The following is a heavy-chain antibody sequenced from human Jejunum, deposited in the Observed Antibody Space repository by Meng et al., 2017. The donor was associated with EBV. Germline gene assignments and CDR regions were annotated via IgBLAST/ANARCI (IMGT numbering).Heavy chain of an antibody. J-gene: IGHJ4*02. V-gene: IGHV4-30-2*01. Sequence: QLQLYESGPGLVTPSQTLSLTCAASGASITRGAYLWSWIRQPPGKGLEWIGNIYHIGSTYYNPSLMSRVTISVYRSKNHFSLKLTSVTAADTAVYYCARWVPYFGDYVPFDYWGQGTLVTVSS. CDR2: IYHIGST. CDR3: ARWVPYFGDYVPFDY. CDR1: GASITRGAYL. D-gene: IGHD4-17*01.